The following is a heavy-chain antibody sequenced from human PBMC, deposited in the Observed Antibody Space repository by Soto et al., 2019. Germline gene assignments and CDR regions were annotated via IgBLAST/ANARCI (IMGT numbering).Heavy chain of an antibody. D-gene: IGHD3-22*01. CDR3: TRGPRKGYYSIGSVYWFDP. CDR1: GFTFSGSA. J-gene: IGHJ5*02. CDR2: IRSKTNSYAT. Sequence: GGSLRLPCAASGFTFSGSAMHWVRQASGKGLERAGRIRSKTNSYATAYAASVKGRVTISRDDSQDTAYLQRNIVRTLVTAVYYCTRGPRKGYYSIGSVYWFDPWCPGGLVAVSS. V-gene: IGHV3-73*01.